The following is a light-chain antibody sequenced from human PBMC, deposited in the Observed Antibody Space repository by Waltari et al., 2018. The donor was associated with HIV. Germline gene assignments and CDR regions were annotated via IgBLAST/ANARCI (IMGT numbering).Light chain of an antibody. V-gene: IGLV6-57*03. CDR3: QSFDTSNQWI. Sequence: NFMLTQHPSVSESPGKTVTISCTRSSGRIDSNYVQRYQQSPGSAPTTLVYEDDRRPSGVPNQFSGSIDTSTNSASLTISGLKTEDDSDYYYQSFDTSNQWIFGGGTKLTVL. CDR1: SGRIDSNY. J-gene: IGLJ2*01. CDR2: EDD.